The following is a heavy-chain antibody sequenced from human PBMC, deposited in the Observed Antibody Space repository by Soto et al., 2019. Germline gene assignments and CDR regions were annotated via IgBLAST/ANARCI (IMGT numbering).Heavy chain of an antibody. CDR2: INPNGGST. J-gene: IGHJ5*01. CDR3: ARDPVPAAILPLFDS. CDR1: GYTFSSYY. D-gene: IGHD2-2*01. Sequence: ASVKVSCKASGYTFSSYYIHWVRQAPGQGLEWIGIINPNGGSTNYAQNFKGRLTVTRDTSTSTAYMELSGLRSDDTAVYYCARDPVPAAILPLFDSWGQGTLVTVSS. V-gene: IGHV1-46*01.